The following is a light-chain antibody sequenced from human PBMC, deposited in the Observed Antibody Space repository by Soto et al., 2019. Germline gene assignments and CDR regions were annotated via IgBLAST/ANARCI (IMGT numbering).Light chain of an antibody. CDR2: VEGTGTY. CDR3: ETWDSNTRV. CDR1: SGHSTYI. V-gene: IGLV4-60*02. J-gene: IGLJ3*02. Sequence: QSVLTQPSSASASLGSSVKLTCTLSSGHSTYIIAWHQQQPGKAPRYLMKVEGTGTYNKGSGVPDRFSGSSSGADRYLTIANLRFEDEADYYCETWDSNTRVFGGGTKLTVL.